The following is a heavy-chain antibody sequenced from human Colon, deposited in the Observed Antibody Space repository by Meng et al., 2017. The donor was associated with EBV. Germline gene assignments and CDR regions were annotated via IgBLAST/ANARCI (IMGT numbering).Heavy chain of an antibody. CDR3: ARDSEAADY. J-gene: IGHJ4*02. CDR1: GYTFTTYG. V-gene: IGHV7-4-1*02. CDR2: INTNTGKP. D-gene: IGHD6-25*01. Sequence: QVQLVQSGSELKKPGASVRISCKASGYTFTTYGMNWVRQAPGQGLEWMGWINTNTGKPTYAQGLTGRFVFSLDTSVSTAYLQISSLEAEDTAVYYCARDSEAADYWGQGTLVTVSS.